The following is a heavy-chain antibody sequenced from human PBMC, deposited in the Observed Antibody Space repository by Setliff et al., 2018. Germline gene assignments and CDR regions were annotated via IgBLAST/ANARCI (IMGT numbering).Heavy chain of an antibody. J-gene: IGHJ3*02. CDR3: ARDGITFGGVIADRGAFDI. V-gene: IGHV4-30-2*01. Sequence: SETLSLTCAVSGGSISSGGYSWSRIRQPPGKGLEWIGYIYHSGSTYYNPSLKSRVTISVDRSKNQFSLKLSSVTAADTAMYYCARDGITFGGVIADRGAFDIWGQGTMVTVSS. D-gene: IGHD3-16*02. CDR2: IYHSGST. CDR1: GGSISSGGYS.